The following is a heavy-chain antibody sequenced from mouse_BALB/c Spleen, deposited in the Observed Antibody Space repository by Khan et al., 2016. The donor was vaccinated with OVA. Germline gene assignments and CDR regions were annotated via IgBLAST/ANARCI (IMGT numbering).Heavy chain of an antibody. CDR1: GYSITSDYA. CDR3: ARSVTITTVVATDFDY. CDR2: ISYSGRT. J-gene: IGHJ2*01. Sequence: VQLKESGPGLVKPSQSLSLTCTVTGYSITSDYAWNWIRQFPGNKLEWMGYISYSGRTSYNPSLKSRISITRDTSKNQLFLQLNSVTTEDTATYSCARSVTITTVVATDFDYWGQGTTLPVSS. D-gene: IGHD1-1*01. V-gene: IGHV3-2*02.